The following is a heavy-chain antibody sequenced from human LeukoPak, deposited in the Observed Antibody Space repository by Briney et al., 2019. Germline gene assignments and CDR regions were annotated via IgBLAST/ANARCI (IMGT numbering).Heavy chain of an antibody. D-gene: IGHD3-10*01. Sequence: PSEALSLTCKVSGGSIKTYYWSWIRQSPGKGLEWIGNFYYSGTTHYNPSLKSRVTISVDTSKNQFSLKLSSVTAADTAVYYCAGGSGSYPPYWGQGTLVTVSS. V-gene: IGHV4-59*12. CDR3: AGGSGSYPPY. J-gene: IGHJ4*02. CDR2: FYYSGTT. CDR1: GGSIKTYY.